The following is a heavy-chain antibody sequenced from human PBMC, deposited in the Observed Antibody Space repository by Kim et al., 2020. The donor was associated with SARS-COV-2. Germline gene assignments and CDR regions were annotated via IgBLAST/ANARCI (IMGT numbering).Heavy chain of an antibody. CDR3: ARVGISSLLDY. V-gene: IGHV4-39*01. Sequence: STHYNPSLKSQVTISVDTSKNQFSLKVNSVTAADTAIYYCARVGISSLLDYWGQGALVTVSS. CDR2: ST. J-gene: IGHJ4*02. D-gene: IGHD2-15*01.